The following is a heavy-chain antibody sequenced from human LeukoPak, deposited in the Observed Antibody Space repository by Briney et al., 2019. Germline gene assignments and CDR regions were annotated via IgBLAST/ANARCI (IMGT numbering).Heavy chain of an antibody. CDR1: GGTFSSYA. J-gene: IGHJ3*02. V-gene: IGHV1-69*06. Sequence: SVKVSCKASGGTFSSYAISWVRQAPGQGLEWMGGIIPIFGTANYAQKFQGRVTITADKSTSTAYMELSSLRSEDTAVYYCARKRSWTTYYYDSSGYYGDAFDIWGQGTMVTVSS. D-gene: IGHD3-22*01. CDR2: IIPIFGTA. CDR3: ARKRSWTTYYYDSSGYYGDAFDI.